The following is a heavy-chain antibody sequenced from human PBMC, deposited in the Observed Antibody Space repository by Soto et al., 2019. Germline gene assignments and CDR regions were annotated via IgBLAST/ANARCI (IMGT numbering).Heavy chain of an antibody. V-gene: IGHV5-51*01. D-gene: IGHD5-12*01. CDR1: GYSFPTSW. CDR2: IYPRDSDT. J-gene: IGHJ5*02. Sequence: GESLKISCKTSGYSFPTSWIGWVRQMPGKGLEWMGIIYPRDSDTRYNPSFQGQVTISVDKSISTAYLQWSSLKASDTAMYYCARHHVDEGVPWGQGTQVTVSS. CDR3: ARHHVDEGVP.